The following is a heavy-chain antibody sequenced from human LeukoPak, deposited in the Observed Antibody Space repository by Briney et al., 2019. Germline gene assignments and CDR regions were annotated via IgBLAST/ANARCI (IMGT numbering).Heavy chain of an antibody. V-gene: IGHV1-69*05. D-gene: IGHD6-19*01. Sequence: SVKVSCKASGGTFSSYAISWVRQAPGQGLEWMGRIIPIFGTANYAQKFQGRVTITTDESTSTAYMELSSLRSDDTAVYYWARGKYSGWSIFPDYWGQGTLVTVSP. CDR2: IIPIFGTA. CDR3: ARGKYSGWSIFPDY. J-gene: IGHJ4*02. CDR1: GGTFSSYA.